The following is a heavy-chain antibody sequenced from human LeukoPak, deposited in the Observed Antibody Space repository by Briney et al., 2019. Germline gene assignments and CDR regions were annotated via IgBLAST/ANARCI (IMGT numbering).Heavy chain of an antibody. CDR2: ISSSGSTI. Sequence: GVLSLSCAASGFTFSSYEMNGVRQAPGKGLEWVSYISSSGSTIYYADSVKGRFTISRDNAKTSLYLQMNSLRAEDTAVYYCARDSRPNSSSSRKDSDYWGQGTLVTVSS. J-gene: IGHJ4*02. CDR1: GFTFSSYE. V-gene: IGHV3-48*03. CDR3: ARDSRPNSSSSRKDSDY. D-gene: IGHD6-6*01.